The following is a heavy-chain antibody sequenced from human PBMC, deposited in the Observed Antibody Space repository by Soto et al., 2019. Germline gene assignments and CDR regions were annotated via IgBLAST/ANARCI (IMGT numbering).Heavy chain of an antibody. CDR2: IIPILGIA. Sequence: GASVKVSCKASGGTFSSYTISWVRQAPGQGLEWMGRIIPILGIANYAQKFQGRVTITADKSTSTAYMELSSLRSEDTAVYYCARDQPIVATIGNYFDYWGQGTLVTVSS. V-gene: IGHV1-69*04. J-gene: IGHJ4*02. CDR3: ARDQPIVATIGNYFDY. D-gene: IGHD5-12*01. CDR1: GGTFSSYT.